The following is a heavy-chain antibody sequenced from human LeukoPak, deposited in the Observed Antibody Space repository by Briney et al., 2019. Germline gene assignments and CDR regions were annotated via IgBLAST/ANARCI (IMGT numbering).Heavy chain of an antibody. J-gene: IGHJ4*02. CDR3: ARRIVVTRGFDY. Sequence: SETLSLTCTVSGGSISSSSYYWGWIRQPPGKGLEWIGSIYYSGSTYYNPSLKSRVTISVDTSKNQFSQKLSSVTPSDTDVYYCARRIVVTRGFDYWGQGTLVTVSS. D-gene: IGHD4-23*01. CDR1: GGSISSSSYY. CDR2: IYYSGST. V-gene: IGHV4-39*01.